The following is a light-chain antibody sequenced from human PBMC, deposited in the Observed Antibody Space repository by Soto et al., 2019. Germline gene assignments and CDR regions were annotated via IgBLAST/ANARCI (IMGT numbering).Light chain of an antibody. CDR2: GAS. V-gene: IGKV3-15*01. CDR1: QSLSTN. CDR3: QQYTNWPPWT. Sequence: EIVMTQSPATLSVSPGERATLSCRASQSLSTNLAWYQQKPGQSPRLLIYGASTRATGVPARFSGSGSGTEFTLTISSLQSEDFAVYCCQQYTNWPPWTFGQGTKVVIK. J-gene: IGKJ1*01.